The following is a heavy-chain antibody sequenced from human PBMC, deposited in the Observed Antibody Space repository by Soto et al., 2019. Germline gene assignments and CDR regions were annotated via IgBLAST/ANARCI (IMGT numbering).Heavy chain of an antibody. CDR3: TKDISFGWELLAFDI. D-gene: IGHD1-26*01. CDR2: ISWNSGTI. CDR1: GFTFDDYA. Sequence: GGSLRLSCAASGFTFDDYAMHWVRQAPGKGLEWVSGISWNSGTIGYADSVKGRFTISRDNAKNSLYLQMNSLRNEDTALYYCTKDISFGWELLAFDIWGQGTIVTVSS. J-gene: IGHJ3*02. V-gene: IGHV3-9*01.